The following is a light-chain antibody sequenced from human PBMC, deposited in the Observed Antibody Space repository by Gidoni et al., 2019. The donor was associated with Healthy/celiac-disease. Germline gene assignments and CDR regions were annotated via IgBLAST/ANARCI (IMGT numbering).Light chain of an antibody. V-gene: IGLV3-1*01. CDR3: QAWDSSIVV. CDR2: QDS. CDR1: KLGDKY. J-gene: IGLJ2*01. Sequence: SYELTQPPSVSVSPGQTASITCSGDKLGDKYACWSQQKPVQSPVLVIYQDSKRPSGIPERFSGSNSGNTATLTISGTQAMDEADYYCQAWDSSIVVFGGGTKLTVL.